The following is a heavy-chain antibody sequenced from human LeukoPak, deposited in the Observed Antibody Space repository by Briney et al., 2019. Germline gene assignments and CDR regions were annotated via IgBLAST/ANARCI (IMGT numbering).Heavy chain of an antibody. J-gene: IGHJ3*02. Sequence: SETLSLTCAVYGGSFSGYYWSWIRQPPGKGLEWIGEINHSGSTNYNPSLKSRVTISVDTSKNQFSLKLSSVTAADTAVYYCARVGATYDAFDIWGQGTMVTVSS. D-gene: IGHD1-26*01. CDR1: GGSFSGYY. CDR3: ARVGATYDAFDI. CDR2: INHSGST. V-gene: IGHV4-34*01.